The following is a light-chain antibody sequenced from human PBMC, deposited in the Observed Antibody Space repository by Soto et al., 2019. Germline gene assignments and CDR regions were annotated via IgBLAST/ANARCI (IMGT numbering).Light chain of an antibody. CDR1: QSISGR. V-gene: IGKV1-5*03. Sequence: DIQMTQSPSTLSAFVGDRVTITCRASQSISGRLAWYQQKPGKAPSVLIYKASSLESGVPSRFSGSGSGTEFTLTISSLQSDDFARYYCQQYDTYPLTFGGGTKVEIK. CDR3: QQYDTYPLT. J-gene: IGKJ4*01. CDR2: KAS.